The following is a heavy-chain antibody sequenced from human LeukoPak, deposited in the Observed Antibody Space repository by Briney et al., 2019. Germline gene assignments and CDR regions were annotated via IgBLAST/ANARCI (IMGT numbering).Heavy chain of an antibody. CDR1: GFSLSTRGMC. Sequence: SGPALVKPTQTLTLTCTFSGFSLSTRGMCVSWIRQPPGKALEWLARIDWDDDKYYSTSLKTRLTISKDTSKNQVVLTMTNMDPVDTATYYCARAYTYYYDSSGYPVFDYWGQGTLVTVSS. CDR3: ARAYTYYYDSSGYPVFDY. D-gene: IGHD3-22*01. J-gene: IGHJ4*02. V-gene: IGHV2-70*11. CDR2: IDWDDDK.